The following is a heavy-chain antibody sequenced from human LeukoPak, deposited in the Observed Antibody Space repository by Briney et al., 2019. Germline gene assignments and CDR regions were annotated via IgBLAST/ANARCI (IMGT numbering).Heavy chain of an antibody. J-gene: IGHJ3*02. CDR3: ARLAVAVAGGYAFYI. CDR2: IYYSGST. CDR1: GGSISSYY. D-gene: IGHD6-19*01. Sequence: SETLSLTCTVSGGSISSYYWSWIRQPPGKGLEWVGYIYYSGSTNYNPSLKSRVTISVDTSKNHFSLKLSSVTAADTAVYYCARLAVAVAGGYAFYIWGQGTMVTVSS. V-gene: IGHV4-59*01.